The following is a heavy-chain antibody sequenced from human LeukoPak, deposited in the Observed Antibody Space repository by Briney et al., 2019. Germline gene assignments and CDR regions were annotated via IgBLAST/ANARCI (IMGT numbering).Heavy chain of an antibody. J-gene: IGHJ4*02. D-gene: IGHD2-2*01. CDR3: ARQLGYCSSTSCYADKVDY. CDR2: IYYSGST. Sequence: SETLSLTCAVSGGSISSSSYYWGWIRQPPGKGLEWIGSIYYSGSTYYNPSLKSRVTISVDTSKNQFSLKLSSVTAADAAVYYCARQLGYCSSTSCYADKVDYWGQGTLVTVSS. CDR1: GGSISSSSYY. V-gene: IGHV4-39*01.